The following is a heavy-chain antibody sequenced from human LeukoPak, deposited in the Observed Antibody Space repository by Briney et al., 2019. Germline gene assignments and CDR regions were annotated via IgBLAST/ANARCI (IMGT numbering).Heavy chain of an antibody. Sequence: PGGSLRLSCAASAFTFNRYWMNWVRQAPGKRLEWVSYISSSGSTIYYADSVKGRFTISRDNAKNSLYLQMNSLRAEDTAVYYCARDQIPGSSSASGVSSPPDYWGQGTLVTVSS. J-gene: IGHJ4*02. CDR3: ARDQIPGSSSASGVSSPPDY. CDR1: AFTFNRYW. V-gene: IGHV3-48*04. D-gene: IGHD6-6*01. CDR2: ISSSGSTI.